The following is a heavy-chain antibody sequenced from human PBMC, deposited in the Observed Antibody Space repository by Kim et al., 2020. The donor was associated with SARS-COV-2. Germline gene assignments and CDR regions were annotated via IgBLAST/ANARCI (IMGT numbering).Heavy chain of an antibody. CDR3: AREVYGMDV. Sequence: GGSPIHADSVKGRFTISRDNSKNTLYLQMNSLRSEDTAVYYCAREVYGMDVWGQGTTVTVSS. J-gene: IGHJ6*02. V-gene: IGHV3-66*01. CDR2: GGSP.